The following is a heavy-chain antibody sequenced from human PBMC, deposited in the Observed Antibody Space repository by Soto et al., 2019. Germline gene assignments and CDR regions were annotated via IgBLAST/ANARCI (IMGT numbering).Heavy chain of an antibody. CDR3: AGSSYYYYGMDV. D-gene: IGHD3-10*01. CDR2: ISGSGGST. J-gene: IGHJ6*02. CDR1: GFTFSSYA. Sequence: EVQLLESGGGLVQPGGSLRLSCAASGFTFSSYAMSWVRQAPGKGLEWVSAISGSGGSTYYADSVKGRFTISRDNSKNTLYLQMNSLRGEDTAVYYCAGSSYYYYGMDVWGQGTTVTVSS. V-gene: IGHV3-23*01.